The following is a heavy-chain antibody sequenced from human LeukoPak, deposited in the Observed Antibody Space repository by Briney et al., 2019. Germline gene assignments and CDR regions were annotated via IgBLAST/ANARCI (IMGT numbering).Heavy chain of an antibody. CDR2: ISSSSSYI. J-gene: IGHJ6*02. Sequence: GGSLRLSCAASGFTFSSYSMNWVRQAPGKGLEWVSSISSSSSYIYYADSVKGRFTISRDNAKNSLYLQMNSLRAEDTAVYYCVSRSGYYYYYYGMDVWGQGTTVTVSS. CDR1: GFTFSSYS. CDR3: VSRSGYYYYYYGMDV. D-gene: IGHD3-22*01. V-gene: IGHV3-21*01.